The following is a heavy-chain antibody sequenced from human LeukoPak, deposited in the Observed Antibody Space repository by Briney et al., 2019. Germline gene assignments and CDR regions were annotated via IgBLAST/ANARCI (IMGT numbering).Heavy chain of an antibody. CDR2: IIPILGIA. CDR3: ASEHGRFDY. V-gene: IGHV1-69*04. J-gene: IGHJ4*02. CDR1: GGTFSSYA. Sequence: ASVKVSCKASGGTFSSYAISWVRQAPGQGLEWMGRIIPILGIANYAQKFQGRVTITADKPTSTAYMELSSLRSEDTAVYYCASEHGRFDYWGQGTLVTVSS.